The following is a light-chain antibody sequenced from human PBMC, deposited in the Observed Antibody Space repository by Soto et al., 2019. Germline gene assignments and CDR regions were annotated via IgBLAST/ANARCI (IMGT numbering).Light chain of an antibody. CDR3: QHYGGSSWT. V-gene: IGKV3-20*01. J-gene: IGKJ1*01. CDR1: QSISDT. Sequence: EIVMTQSPATLSVSPGGRATLSCRASQSISDTLAWYQQRPGQAPWLLIFGASNRATGIPDRFSGSGSGTDFTLTISRLEPEDFAVYYCQHYGGSSWTFGQGTKVDIK. CDR2: GAS.